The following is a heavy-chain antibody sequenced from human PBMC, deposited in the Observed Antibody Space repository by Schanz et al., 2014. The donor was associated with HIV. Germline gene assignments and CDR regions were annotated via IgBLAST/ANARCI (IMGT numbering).Heavy chain of an antibody. Sequence: VQLVESGGGLVKRGGSLRLSCVVSGLIFRTYDMNWVRQAPGKGLEWVAVISYDGSNKYYADSVKGRSTISRDNSKNTLYLQMNSLRAEDTAVYYCAKCPTMVRGTGMDVWGQGTTVTVSS. CDR2: ISYDGSNK. J-gene: IGHJ6*02. V-gene: IGHV3-30*18. CDR3: AKCPTMVRGTGMDV. D-gene: IGHD3-10*01. CDR1: GLIFRTYD.